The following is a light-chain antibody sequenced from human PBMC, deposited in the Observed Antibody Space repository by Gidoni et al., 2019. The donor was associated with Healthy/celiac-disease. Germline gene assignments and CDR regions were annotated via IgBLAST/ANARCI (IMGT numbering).Light chain of an antibody. J-gene: IGKJ5*01. CDR1: QSVSSSY. V-gene: IGKV3-20*01. CDR2: GAS. CDR3: QQYGSSPSIT. Sequence: IVLTHSPGTLSLSPGERATLSCRASQSVSSSYLAWYQQKPGQAPRLLIYGASSSATGIPDRFSGSGSGTDFTPTISRLEPEDFAVYYCQQYGSSPSITFGQGTRLEIK.